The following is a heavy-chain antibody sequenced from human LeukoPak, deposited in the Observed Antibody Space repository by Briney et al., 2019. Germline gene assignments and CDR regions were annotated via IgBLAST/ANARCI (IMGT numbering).Heavy chain of an antibody. CDR1: GYTLTELS. J-gene: IGHJ6*02. V-gene: IGHV1-24*01. D-gene: IGHD4-17*01. Sequence: ASVKVSCTVSGYTLTELSMHWVRHAPGKGLEWRGGFDPEDGETIYAQKFQGRVTMTEDTSADTAYMELSSLRSEDTAVYYCATSKGATVTTHYYYGMDVWGQGTTVTVSS. CDR3: ATSKGATVTTHYYYGMDV. CDR2: FDPEDGET.